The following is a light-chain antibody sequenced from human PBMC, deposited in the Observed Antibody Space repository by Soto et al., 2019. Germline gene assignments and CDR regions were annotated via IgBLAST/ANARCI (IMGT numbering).Light chain of an antibody. J-gene: IGLJ3*02. CDR3: ASYTSTITWV. V-gene: IGLV2-14*01. Sequence: QSALTQPASVSGSPGQSITISCTGTSSDVGNHIYVSWYQQYPGKGPKLIISEVYNRPSGVSNRFSGSKSGNTASLTISGLQAEDEADYYCASYTSTITWVFGGGTKVTVL. CDR2: EVY. CDR1: SSDVGNHIY.